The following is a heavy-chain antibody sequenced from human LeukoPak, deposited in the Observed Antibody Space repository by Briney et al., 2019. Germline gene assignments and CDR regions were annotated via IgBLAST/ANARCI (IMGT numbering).Heavy chain of an antibody. V-gene: IGHV1-69*13. Sequence: ASVKVSCKASGGTFSSYAISWVRQAPGQGLEWMGGIIPIFGTANYAQKFQGRVTITADESTSTAYMELSSLRSEDTAVYYCARGVVVVVNLNRRDYYYYYGMDVWGQGTTVTVSS. CDR2: IIPIFGTA. J-gene: IGHJ6*02. CDR1: GGTFSSYA. CDR3: ARGVVVVVNLNRRDYYYYYGMDV. D-gene: IGHD2-15*01.